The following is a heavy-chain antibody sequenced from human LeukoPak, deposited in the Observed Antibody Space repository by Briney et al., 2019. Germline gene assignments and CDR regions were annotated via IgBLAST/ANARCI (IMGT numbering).Heavy chain of an antibody. CDR1: GYSISSPTYY. Sequence: SETLSLTCSVSGYSISSPTYYRDWIRQSPGKGLEWIGSVFHSGSSYCNPSLKSRVTISADTSKNQFSLMLSSVTAADTALYYCARHKRWLPFPDAFDLWGQGTRVTVSS. J-gene: IGHJ3*01. CDR3: ARHKRWLPFPDAFDL. V-gene: IGHV4-39*01. D-gene: IGHD5-24*01. CDR2: VFHSGSS.